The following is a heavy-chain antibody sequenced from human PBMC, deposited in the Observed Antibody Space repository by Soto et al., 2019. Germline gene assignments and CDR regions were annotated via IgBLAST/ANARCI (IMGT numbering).Heavy chain of an antibody. J-gene: IGHJ3*02. D-gene: IGHD3-22*01. Sequence: ESGGGLVQPGRSLRLSYAASGFTFDDYAMHWVRQAPGKGLEWVSGISWNSGSIGYADSVKGRFTISRDNAKNSLYLQMNSLRAEDTALYYCGKDIRGYGNAFDIWGQGTMVTVSS. CDR1: GFTFDDYA. V-gene: IGHV3-9*01. CDR2: ISWNSGSI. CDR3: GKDIRGYGNAFDI.